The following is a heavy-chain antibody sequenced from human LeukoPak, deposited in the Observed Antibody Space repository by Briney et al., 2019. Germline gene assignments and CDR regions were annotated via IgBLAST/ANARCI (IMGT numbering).Heavy chain of an antibody. V-gene: IGHV3-30*18. J-gene: IGHJ4*02. CDR1: GFTFSNYG. CDR2: ISDDGSNQ. Sequence: GGSLRLSCAASGFTFSNYGMHWVRQAPGKGLEWVAVISDDGSNQYYAESVKGRFIISRDNSKNTLYLQMNSLRAEDTAVYYCAKEGAIGVPYFDYWGQGTLVTVSS. D-gene: IGHD1-26*01. CDR3: AKEGAIGVPYFDY.